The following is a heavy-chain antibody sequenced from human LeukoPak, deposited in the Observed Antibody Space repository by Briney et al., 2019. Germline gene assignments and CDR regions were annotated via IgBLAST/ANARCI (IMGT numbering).Heavy chain of an antibody. CDR3: ARVGQQLVPYYYYYMDV. D-gene: IGHD6-13*01. CDR1: GYTFTSYD. V-gene: IGHV1-8*01. J-gene: IGHJ6*03. CDR2: MNPNSGNT. Sequence: ASVKVSCKASGYTFTSYDINWVRQATGQGLEWMGWMNPNSGNTGYAQKFQGRVTMTRNTSISTAYMELSSLRSDDTAVYYCARVGQQLVPYYYYYMDVWGKGTTVTVSS.